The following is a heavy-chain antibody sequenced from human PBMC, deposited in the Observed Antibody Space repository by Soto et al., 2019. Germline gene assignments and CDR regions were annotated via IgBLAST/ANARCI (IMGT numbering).Heavy chain of an antibody. Sequence: EVQLVESGGGLVKPGGSLRLSCAASGFTFSSYSMNWVRQAPGKGLEWVSSISSSSSYIYYADSVKGRFTISRDNAKISLYLQMNSLRAEDTAVYYCARDLMVRGIVDYYGMDVWGQGTTVTVSS. CDR3: ARDLMVRGIVDYYGMDV. D-gene: IGHD3-10*01. J-gene: IGHJ6*02. CDR2: ISSSSSYI. CDR1: GFTFSSYS. V-gene: IGHV3-21*01.